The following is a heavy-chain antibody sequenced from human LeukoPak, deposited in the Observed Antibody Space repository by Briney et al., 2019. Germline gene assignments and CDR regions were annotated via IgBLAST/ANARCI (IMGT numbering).Heavy chain of an antibody. J-gene: IGHJ2*01. CDR2: ISAAGDT. V-gene: IGHV3-13*04. CDR3: ARERGGYNVGLDFDL. D-gene: IGHD5-24*01. Sequence: GGSLRLSCAASGFTFSSSDMHWVRQATGKGLEWVSAISAAGDTYYPGSVKGRFTISRENARNSLYLQMNSLRAGDTAVYYCARERGGYNVGLDFDLWGRGTLVTVSS. CDR1: GFTFSSSD.